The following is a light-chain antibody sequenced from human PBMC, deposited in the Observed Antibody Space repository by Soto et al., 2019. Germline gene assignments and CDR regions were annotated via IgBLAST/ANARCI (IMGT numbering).Light chain of an antibody. J-gene: IGKJ2*01. CDR1: QSLAYSDGNTY. Sequence: DVVMTQSPLSLPVTLGQPASISCRSSQSLAYSDGNTYLNWFQQRPGQSPRRLIYKVSNRDSGVPDRFSGSGSGTDVTLKISRVAAEDVGVYYCMQGTHWPPYTFGQGTKLEIK. V-gene: IGKV2-30*01. CDR2: KVS. CDR3: MQGTHWPPYT.